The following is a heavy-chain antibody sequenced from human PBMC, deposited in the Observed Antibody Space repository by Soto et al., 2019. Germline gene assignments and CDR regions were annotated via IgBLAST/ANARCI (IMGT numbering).Heavy chain of an antibody. CDR1: GFTFSSYW. J-gene: IGHJ6*02. D-gene: IGHD3-22*01. CDR2: IKQDGSEK. CDR3: ARDLRVVTNTDYYYYGMDV. V-gene: IGHV3-7*01. Sequence: GGSLRLSCAASGFTFSSYWMSWVRQAPGKGLEWVANIKQDGSEKYYVDSVKGRFTISRDNAKNSLYPQMNSLRAEDTAVYYCARDLRVVTNTDYYYYGMDVWGQGTTVTVSS.